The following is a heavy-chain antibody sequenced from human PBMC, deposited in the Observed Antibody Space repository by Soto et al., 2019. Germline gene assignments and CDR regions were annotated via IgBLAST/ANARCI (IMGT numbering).Heavy chain of an antibody. CDR1: GYTFTSYA. Sequence: ASVKVSFKASGYTFTSYAMHWVRQAPGQRLEWMGWINAGNGNTKYSQKFQGRVTITRDTSASTAYMELSSLRSEDTAVYYCARAPDDCSSTSCRYYYYYGMDVWGQGTTVTVSS. CDR3: ARAPDDCSSTSCRYYYYYGMDV. J-gene: IGHJ6*02. D-gene: IGHD2-2*01. V-gene: IGHV1-3*01. CDR2: INAGNGNT.